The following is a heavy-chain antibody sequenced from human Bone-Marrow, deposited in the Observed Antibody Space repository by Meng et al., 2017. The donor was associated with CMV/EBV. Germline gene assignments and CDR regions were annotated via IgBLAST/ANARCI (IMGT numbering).Heavy chain of an antibody. CDR2: ISWNSGSI. V-gene: IGHV3-9*01. D-gene: IGHD2-2*01. CDR1: GFTFDDYA. J-gene: IGHJ6*02. Sequence: SLKISCAASGFTFDDYAMHWVRQAPGKGLEWVSGISWNSGSIGYADSVKGRFTISRDNAKNSLYLQMNSLRAEDTALYYCAKDIGYCSSTSCPYYGMDVWGQGPTVTVSS. CDR3: AKDIGYCSSTSCPYYGMDV.